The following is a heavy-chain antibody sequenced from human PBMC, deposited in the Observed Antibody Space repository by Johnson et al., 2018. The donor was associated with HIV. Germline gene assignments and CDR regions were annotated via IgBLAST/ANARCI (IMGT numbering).Heavy chain of an antibody. V-gene: IGHV3-30*03. Sequence: QMQLVESGGGVVQPGRSLRLSCSASGFTFSSYGMHWVRQAPGKGLEWVAVISYDVNNKFSADSVKGRFTLSRDNSKNTLYLQMDSLRPEDTAVYYCAREIQYLTAFDIWGQGTMVTVSS. CDR1: GFTFSSYG. J-gene: IGHJ3*02. CDR3: AREIQYLTAFDI. D-gene: IGHD3-9*01. CDR2: ISYDVNNK.